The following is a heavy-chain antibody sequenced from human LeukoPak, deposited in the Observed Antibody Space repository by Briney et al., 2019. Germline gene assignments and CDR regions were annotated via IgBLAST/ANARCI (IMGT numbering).Heavy chain of an antibody. D-gene: IGHD3-10*01. Sequence: SVKVSCKASGGTFSSYAISWVRQAPGQGLEWMGGIIPIFGTANYAQKFQGRVTITADESTSTAYMELSSLRSEDTAVYYCAREITMVRGTNLDAFDIWGQGTMVTVSS. J-gene: IGHJ3*02. CDR1: GGTFSSYA. V-gene: IGHV1-69*01. CDR2: IIPIFGTA. CDR3: AREITMVRGTNLDAFDI.